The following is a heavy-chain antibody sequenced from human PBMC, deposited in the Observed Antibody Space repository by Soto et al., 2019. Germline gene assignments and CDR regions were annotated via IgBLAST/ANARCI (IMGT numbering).Heavy chain of an antibody. CDR3: ARDHDIVATIQIFDY. Sequence: GGSLRLSCAASGFTFSSSWMHWVRQVPGKGLVWVSVIKGDGSSSVYADSVKGRFTISRDNAKNTLFLQMNSLRAEDTAIYYCARDHDIVATIQIFDYWGQGTLVTVSS. J-gene: IGHJ4*02. V-gene: IGHV3-74*01. CDR2: IKGDGSSS. CDR1: GFTFSSSW. D-gene: IGHD5-12*01.